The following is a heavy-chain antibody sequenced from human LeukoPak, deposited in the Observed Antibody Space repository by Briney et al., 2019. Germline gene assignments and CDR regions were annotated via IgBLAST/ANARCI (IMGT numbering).Heavy chain of an antibody. D-gene: IGHD6-13*01. CDR2: IYYSGST. Sequence: SETLSLTCTVSGGSISSSSYYWGWVRQPPGKGLEWIGSIYYSGSTYYNPSLKSRVTISVDTSENQFSLKLSSVTAADTAVYYCARIKPPLPAAAGHLFDYWGQGTLVTVSS. V-gene: IGHV4-39*07. CDR1: GGSISSSSYY. J-gene: IGHJ4*02. CDR3: ARIKPPLPAAAGHLFDY.